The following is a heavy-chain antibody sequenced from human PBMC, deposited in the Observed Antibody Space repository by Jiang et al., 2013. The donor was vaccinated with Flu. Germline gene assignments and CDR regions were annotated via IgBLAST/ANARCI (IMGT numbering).Heavy chain of an antibody. V-gene: IGHV4-38-2*02. CDR1: GYSISSGYY. Sequence: LLKPSETLSLTCTVSGYSISSGYYWGWIRQPPGKGLEWIGSIYHSGSTYYNPSLKSRVTISVDTSKNQFSLKLSSVTAADTAVYYCARDSARGGRARSRATWFDPGAREPWSPSPQ. D-gene: IGHD1-26*01. CDR3: ARDSARGGRARSRATWFDP. J-gene: IGHJ5*02. CDR2: IYHSGST.